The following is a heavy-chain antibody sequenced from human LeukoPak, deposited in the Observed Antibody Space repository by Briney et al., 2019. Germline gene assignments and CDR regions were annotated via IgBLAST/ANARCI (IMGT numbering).Heavy chain of an antibody. D-gene: IGHD6-19*01. CDR1: GYTFTGYY. V-gene: IGHV1-2*02. CDR3: ARWRAVAGPDY. Sequence: ASVKVSRKASGYTFTGYYMHWVRQAPGQGLEWMGWINPNSGGTNYAQKFQGRVTVTRDTSISTAYMELSRLRSDDTAVCYCARWRAVAGPDYWGQGTLVTVSS. J-gene: IGHJ4*02. CDR2: INPNSGGT.